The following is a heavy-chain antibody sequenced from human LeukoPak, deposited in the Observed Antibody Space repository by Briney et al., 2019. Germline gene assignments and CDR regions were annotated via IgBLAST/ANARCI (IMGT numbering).Heavy chain of an antibody. Sequence: GGSLRLSCAASGLTFSSHWMHWVRQAPGKGLVWVSRITNDGSSTTYADSVKGRFTISRDTSKNTLYLQMNSLRAEDTAVYYCAKVRTTVTTRWYFDLWGRGTLVTVSS. V-gene: IGHV3-74*01. CDR1: GLTFSSHW. J-gene: IGHJ2*01. D-gene: IGHD4-17*01. CDR3: AKVRTTVTTRWYFDL. CDR2: ITNDGSST.